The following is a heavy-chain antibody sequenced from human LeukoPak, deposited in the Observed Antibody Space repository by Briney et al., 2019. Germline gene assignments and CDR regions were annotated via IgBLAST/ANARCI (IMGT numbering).Heavy chain of an antibody. CDR2: IWYDGSNK. J-gene: IGHJ6*02. Sequence: PGGSLRLSCAASGFTFSSYTMNWVRQAPGKGLEWVAVIWYDGSNKYYADSVKGRFTISRDNSKNTLYLQMNSLRAEDTAVYYCARDRGCSSTSCHRYYYYYGMDVWGQGTTVTVSS. CDR1: GFTFSSYT. CDR3: ARDRGCSSTSCHRYYYYYGMDV. D-gene: IGHD2-2*01. V-gene: IGHV3-33*08.